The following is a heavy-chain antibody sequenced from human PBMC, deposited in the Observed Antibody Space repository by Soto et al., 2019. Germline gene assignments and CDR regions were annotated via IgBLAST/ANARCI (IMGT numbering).Heavy chain of an antibody. CDR3: ARGGITIFGVVRSPLYYFDY. D-gene: IGHD3-3*01. J-gene: IGHJ4*02. V-gene: IGHV4-39*01. CDR2: IYYSGST. CDR1: GGSISSSSYY. Sequence: SETLSLTCTVSGGSISSSSYYWGWIRQPPGKGLEWIGSIYYSGSTYYNPSLKSRVTISVDTSKNQFSLKLSSVTAADTAVYYCARGGITIFGVVRSPLYYFDYWGQGTLVTVSS.